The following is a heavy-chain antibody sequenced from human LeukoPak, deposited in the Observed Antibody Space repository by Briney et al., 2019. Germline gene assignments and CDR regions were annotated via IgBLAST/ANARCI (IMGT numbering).Heavy chain of an antibody. J-gene: IGHJ5*02. CDR3: ARDKEWPGWFDP. Sequence: ASVKVSCKASGYTFTGYYMHWVRQAPGQGLEWMGWINPNSGGTNYAQKFQGRVTTTRDTSISTAYMELSRLRSDDTAVYYCARDKEWPGWFDPWGQGTLVTVSS. V-gene: IGHV1-2*02. CDR1: GYTFTGYY. D-gene: IGHD2-8*01. CDR2: INPNSGGT.